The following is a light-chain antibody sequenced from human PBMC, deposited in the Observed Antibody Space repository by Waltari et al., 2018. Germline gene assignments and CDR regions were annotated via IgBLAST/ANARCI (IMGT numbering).Light chain of an antibody. V-gene: IGKV3-11*01. J-gene: IGKJ4*01. CDR3: QQRGNWPLT. Sequence: EIVLTQSPATLSLSPGERATLSCRASQSVSSYLAWYQQKPGQAPRLLIYDVSNRATGIPARFSGSGSGIDFTLTISSLESEDFAVYYCQQRGNWPLTFGGGTKVEIK. CDR1: QSVSSY. CDR2: DVS.